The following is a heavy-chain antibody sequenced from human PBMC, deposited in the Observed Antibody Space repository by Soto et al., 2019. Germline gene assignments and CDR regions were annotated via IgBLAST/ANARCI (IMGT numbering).Heavy chain of an antibody. CDR1: GFTFSSYA. CDR3: AREFVEGTSYDEGMHV. J-gene: IGHJ6*02. Sequence: PEWYMMLSCAASGFTFSSYAMHWVRQAPGKGLEWVAVISYDGSNKYYADSVKGRFTISRDNSKNTLYLQMNSLRAEDTAVHYCAREFVEGTSYDEGMHVSCHGTSVTVSS. CDR2: ISYDGSNK. V-gene: IGHV3-30-3*01. D-gene: IGHD3-3*01.